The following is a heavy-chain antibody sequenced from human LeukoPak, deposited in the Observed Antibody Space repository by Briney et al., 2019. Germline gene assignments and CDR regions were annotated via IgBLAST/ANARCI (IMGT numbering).Heavy chain of an antibody. D-gene: IGHD1-26*01. CDR1: GFPVSTNY. CDR2: IYSGGRT. J-gene: IGHJ4*02. Sequence: PGGSLRLSCAASGFPVSTNYMSWVRQAPGKGLEWVSVIYSGGRTYYADSVKGRFTISRDNSKNTLYLQMNSLRAEDTAVYYCAKDSYRYSGSHFDYWGQGTLVTVSS. CDR3: AKDSYRYSGSHFDY. V-gene: IGHV3-53*01.